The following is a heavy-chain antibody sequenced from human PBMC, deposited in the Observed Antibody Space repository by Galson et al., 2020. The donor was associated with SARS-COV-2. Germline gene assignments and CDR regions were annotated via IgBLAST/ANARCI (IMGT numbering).Heavy chain of an antibody. Sequence: SETLSLTCAVSGGSLDSNYWTWIRQRPGKGLEWIGEINHEGVTKYSASLKNRVTISLDTSRNHFSLTLSSVTAADTALYFCARSPRVPAVSFDFWGPGTLVTVS. V-gene: IGHV4-34*01. J-gene: IGHJ5*01. D-gene: IGHD2-21*02. CDR3: ARSPRVPAVSFDF. CDR1: GGSLDSNY. CDR2: INHEGVT.